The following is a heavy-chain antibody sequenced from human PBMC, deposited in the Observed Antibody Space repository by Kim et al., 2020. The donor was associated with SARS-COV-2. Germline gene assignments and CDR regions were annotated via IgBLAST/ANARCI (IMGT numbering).Heavy chain of an antibody. J-gene: IGHJ6*02. CDR1: GGSVSSGSYY. D-gene: IGHD3-3*01. Sequence: SETLSLTCTVSGGSVSSGSYYWSWIRQPPGKGLEWIGYIYYSGSTNYNPSLKSRVTISVDTSKNQFSLKLSSVTAADTAVYYCARVPGAAIFGVVIGRGGMDVWGQGTTVTVSS. CDR3: ARVPGAAIFGVVIGRGGMDV. V-gene: IGHV4-61*01. CDR2: IYYSGST.